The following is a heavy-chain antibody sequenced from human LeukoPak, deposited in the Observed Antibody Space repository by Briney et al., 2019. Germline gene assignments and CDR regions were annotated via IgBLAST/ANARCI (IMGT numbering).Heavy chain of an antibody. CDR1: GGSISSYY. CDR3: ARWIVRGYSSGRQLGFDP. V-gene: IGHV4-59*01. J-gene: IGHJ5*02. Sequence: PSETLSLTCTVSGGSISSYYWSWIRQPPGKGLEWIGYIYYSGSTNYNPSLKSRVTISVDTSKNQFSLKLSSVTAADTAVCYCARWIVRGYSSGRQLGFDPWGQGTLVTVSS. CDR2: IYYSGST. D-gene: IGHD6-19*01.